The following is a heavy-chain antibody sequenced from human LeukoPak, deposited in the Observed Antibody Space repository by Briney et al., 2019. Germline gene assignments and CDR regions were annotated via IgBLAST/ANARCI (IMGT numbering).Heavy chain of an antibody. CDR2: INPSGGST. CDR3: ARDGRGGYSYASGYFDY. Sequence: ASVKVSCMASGYTFTSYYMHWVRQAPGQGLEWMGIINPSGGSTSYAQKFQGRVTMTRDTSTSTVYMELSSLRSEDTAVYYCARDGRGGYSYASGYFDYWGQGTLVTVSS. V-gene: IGHV1-46*01. J-gene: IGHJ4*02. D-gene: IGHD5-18*01. CDR1: GYTFTSYY.